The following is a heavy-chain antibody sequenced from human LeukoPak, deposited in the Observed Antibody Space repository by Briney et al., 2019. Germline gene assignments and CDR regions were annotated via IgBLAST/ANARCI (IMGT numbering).Heavy chain of an antibody. J-gene: IGHJ6*02. V-gene: IGHV4-31*03. CDR3: ARVHSSGQRMDV. Sequence: SQTLSLTCTVSGGSISSGGYYWSWIRQHPGKGLEWIGYIYYSGSTYHNPSLKSRVTISVDTSKNQFSLKLSSVTAADTAVYYCARVHSSGQRMDVWGQGTTVTVSS. CDR2: IYYSGST. D-gene: IGHD6-19*01. CDR1: GGSISSGGYY.